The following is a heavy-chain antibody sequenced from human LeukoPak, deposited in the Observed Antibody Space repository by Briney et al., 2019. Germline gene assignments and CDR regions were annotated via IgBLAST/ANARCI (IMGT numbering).Heavy chain of an antibody. CDR3: ARVGAAARAFDI. CDR2: IYYSGST. D-gene: IGHD6-13*01. V-gene: IGHV4-59*01. J-gene: IGHJ3*02. Sequence: SETLSLTCTVSGGSISSYYWSWIRQPPGKGLEWIGYIYYSGSTNYNPFLKSRVTISVDTSKNQFSLKLSSVTAADTAVYYCARVGAAARAFDIWGQGTMVTVSS. CDR1: GGSISSYY.